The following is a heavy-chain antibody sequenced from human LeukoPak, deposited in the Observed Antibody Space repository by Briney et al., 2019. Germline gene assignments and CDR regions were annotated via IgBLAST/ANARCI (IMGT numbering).Heavy chain of an antibody. Sequence: SESLSLTCTVSGGSISSYYWSWIRQPPGKGLGWIGYIYYSGSTNYNPSLKSRVTISVDTSKNQFSLKLSSVTAADTAVYYCARDGLVDAFDIWGQGTMVTVSS. V-gene: IGHV4-59*01. CDR1: GGSISSYY. CDR3: ARDGLVDAFDI. J-gene: IGHJ3*02. CDR2: IYYSGST. D-gene: IGHD6-19*01.